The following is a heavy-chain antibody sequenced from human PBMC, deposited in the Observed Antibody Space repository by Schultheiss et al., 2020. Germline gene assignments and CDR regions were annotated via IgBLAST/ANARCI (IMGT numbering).Heavy chain of an antibody. J-gene: IGHJ4*02. V-gene: IGHV3-7*01. Sequence: GGSLRLSCAASGFTFSNYAMHWVRQAPGKGLEWVANIKQDGSEKNYVDSVKGRFTISRDNAKNSLYLQMNSLRAEDTAVYYCARDGSGSYYWYWGQGTLVTVSS. CDR2: IKQDGSEK. CDR3: ARDGSGSYYWY. CDR1: GFTFSNYA. D-gene: IGHD3-10*01.